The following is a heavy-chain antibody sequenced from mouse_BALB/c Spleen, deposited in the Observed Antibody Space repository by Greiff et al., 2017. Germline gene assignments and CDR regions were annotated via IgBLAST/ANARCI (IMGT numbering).Heavy chain of an antibody. CDR2: INPSNGRT. D-gene: IGHD2-3*01. V-gene: IGHV1S81*02. CDR1: GYTFTSYW. CDR3: ARWLLRGGAMDY. Sequence: QVQLQQPGAELVKPGASVKLSCKASGYTFTSYWMHWVKQRPGQGLEWIGEINPSNGRTNYNEKFKSKATLTVDKSSSTAYMQLSSLTSEDSAVYYCARWLLRGGAMDYWGQGTSVTVAS. J-gene: IGHJ4*01.